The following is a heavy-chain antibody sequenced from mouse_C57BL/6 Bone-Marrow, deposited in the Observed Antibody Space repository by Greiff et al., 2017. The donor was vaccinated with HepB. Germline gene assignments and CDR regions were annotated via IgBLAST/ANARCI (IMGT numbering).Heavy chain of an antibody. D-gene: IGHD1-1*01. CDR2: IDPENGDT. CDR3: TTYDYYGSSWGY. CDR1: GFNIKDDY. J-gene: IGHJ2*01. V-gene: IGHV14-4*01. Sequence: VQLQQSGAELVRPGASVKLSCTASGFNIKDDYMHWVKQRPEQGLEWIGWIDPENGDTEYASKFQGKATITADTSSNTAYLQLSSLTSEDTAVSYCTTYDYYGSSWGYWGQGTTLTVSS.